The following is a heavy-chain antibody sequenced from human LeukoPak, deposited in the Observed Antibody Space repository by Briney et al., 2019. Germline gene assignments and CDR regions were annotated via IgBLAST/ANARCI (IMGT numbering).Heavy chain of an antibody. D-gene: IGHD2-15*01. CDR3: ARDPYCSGGSCYSY. Sequence: SETLSLTCAVSGYSISSGYYWGWIRQPPGKGLEWIGSIYHSGSTYYNPSLKSRVTISVDTSKNQFSLKLSSVTAVDTAVYYCARDPYCSGGSCYSYWGQGTLVTVSS. CDR1: GYSISSGYY. CDR2: IYHSGST. J-gene: IGHJ4*02. V-gene: IGHV4-38-2*02.